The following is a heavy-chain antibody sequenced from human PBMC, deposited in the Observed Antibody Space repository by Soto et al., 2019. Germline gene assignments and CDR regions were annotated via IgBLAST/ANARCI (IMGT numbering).Heavy chain of an antibody. CDR3: ARDPSSGFDY. D-gene: IGHD6-25*01. V-gene: IGHV4-4*07. J-gene: IGHJ4*02. CDR1: VGSISSYY. Sequence: PSETLSLTCTFSVGSISSYYWRWIRQPARKGLEWIGRIYTSGSTNYNPSLKSRVTMSVDTSKNQFSLKLSSVTAADTAVYYCARDPSSGFDYWGQGTLVTVSS. CDR2: IYTSGST.